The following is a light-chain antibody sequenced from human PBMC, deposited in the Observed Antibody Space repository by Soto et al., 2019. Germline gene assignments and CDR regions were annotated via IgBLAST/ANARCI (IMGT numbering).Light chain of an antibody. J-gene: IGLJ2*01. CDR2: EVS. V-gene: IGLV2-14*01. CDR3: SSYTSTTTDVI. CDR1: SSDVGSYNY. Sequence: QSVLTQPASVSGSPGQSITISCTGTSSDVGSYNYVSWYQQHPGKAPKLMIYEVSNRPSGVSNRFSGSKSGNTASLTISGLQAEDEADYFCSSYTSTTTDVIFGGGTQLTVL.